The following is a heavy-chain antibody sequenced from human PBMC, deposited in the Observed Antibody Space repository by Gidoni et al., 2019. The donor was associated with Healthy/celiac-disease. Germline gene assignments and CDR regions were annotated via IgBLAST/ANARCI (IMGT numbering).Heavy chain of an antibody. D-gene: IGHD1-26*01. Sequence: QLQLQESGPGLVKPSETLSLTCTVSGGSISSSSYYWGWIRQPPGKGLEWIWSIYYSGSTYYNPSLKSRVTISVDTSKNQFSLKLSSVTAADTAVYYCARRDPSGSYWAPTGFDPWGQGTLVTVSS. CDR2: IYYSGST. V-gene: IGHV4-39*01. J-gene: IGHJ5*02. CDR3: ARRDPSGSYWAPTGFDP. CDR1: GGSISSSSYY.